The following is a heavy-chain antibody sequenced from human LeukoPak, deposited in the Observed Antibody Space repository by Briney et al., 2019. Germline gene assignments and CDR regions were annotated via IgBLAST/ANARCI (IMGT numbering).Heavy chain of an antibody. D-gene: IGHD2-21*02. Sequence: KPSETLSLTCAVYGGSFSGYYWSWIHQPPGKGLEWIGEINHSGSTNYNPSLKSRVTVSVDTSKNQFSLKLSSVTAADTAVYYCARDNVGSTYCGGDCINYGMDVWGQGTTVTVSS. J-gene: IGHJ6*02. V-gene: IGHV4-34*01. CDR3: ARDNVGSTYCGGDCINYGMDV. CDR2: INHSGST. CDR1: GGSFSGYY.